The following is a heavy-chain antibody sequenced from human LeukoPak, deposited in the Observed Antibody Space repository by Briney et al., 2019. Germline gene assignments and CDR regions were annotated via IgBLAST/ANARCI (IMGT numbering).Heavy chain of an antibody. V-gene: IGHV4-59*01. Sequence: PSETLSLTCTVSGGSISSYYWSWIRQPPGKGLEWIGYIYYSGSTNYNPSLKSRVTISVDTSKNQFSLKLSSVTAADTAVYYCAGHPYTGLGDYWGQGTLVTVSS. CDR1: GGSISSYY. CDR3: AGHPYTGLGDY. D-gene: IGHD6-19*01. J-gene: IGHJ4*02. CDR2: IYYSGST.